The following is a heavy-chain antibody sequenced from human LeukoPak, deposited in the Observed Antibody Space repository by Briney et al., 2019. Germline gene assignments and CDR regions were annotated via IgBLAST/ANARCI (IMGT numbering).Heavy chain of an antibody. CDR3: ARSGEYARLKGAFDI. J-gene: IGHJ3*02. Sequence: GGSLRLSCAASGFTFSSYAMHWVRQAPGKGLEWVAVISYDGSNKYYADSVKGRFTISRDNSKNTLYLQMNSLRAEDTAVYYCARSGEYARLKGAFDIWGQGTMVTVSS. CDR1: GFTFSSYA. V-gene: IGHV3-30-3*01. CDR2: ISYDGSNK. D-gene: IGHD2-8*01.